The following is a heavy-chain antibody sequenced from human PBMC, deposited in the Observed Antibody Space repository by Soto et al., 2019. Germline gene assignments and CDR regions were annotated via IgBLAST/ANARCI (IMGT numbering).Heavy chain of an antibody. D-gene: IGHD6-13*01. V-gene: IGHV3-9*01. Sequence: DVQLVESGGGLVQPGRSLRLSCAASGFTFDDYAMHWVRQAPGKGLEWVSGISWNSGSIGYADSVKGRFTISRDNAKNSLYLQMNSLRAEDTALYYCAKDYSSSWFPFYFDYWGQGTLVTVSS. CDR2: ISWNSGSI. J-gene: IGHJ4*02. CDR1: GFTFDDYA. CDR3: AKDYSSSWFPFYFDY.